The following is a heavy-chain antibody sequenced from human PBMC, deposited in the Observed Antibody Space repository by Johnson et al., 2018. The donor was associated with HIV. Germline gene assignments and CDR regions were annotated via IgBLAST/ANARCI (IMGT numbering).Heavy chain of an antibody. Sequence: VQLVESGGGLVQPGGSLRLSCAASGFTFSSYWLSWVRQAPGKGLEWVANIKQEGSEKYYVDSVKGRFSISRDNAKNSLDLQMNSLRAEDTAVYYCARDTSGEGRAFDIWGQGTMVTVSS. D-gene: IGHD3-10*01. CDR3: ARDTSGEGRAFDI. CDR1: GFTFSSYW. CDR2: IKQEGSEK. J-gene: IGHJ3*02. V-gene: IGHV3-7*05.